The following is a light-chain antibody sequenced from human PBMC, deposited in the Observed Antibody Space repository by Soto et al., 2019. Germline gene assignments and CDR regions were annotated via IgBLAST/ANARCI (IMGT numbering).Light chain of an antibody. CDR2: DAS. Sequence: EIALTQSPVTLSLFPGDRATLSWMASQSVSSYLAWYQQKPGQAPRLLIYDASNRATGIPARFSGSGSGTDFTLTISSLEPEDFAVYYCQQRKNWQVTFGQGTRLEIK. CDR3: QQRKNWQVT. CDR1: QSVSSY. V-gene: IGKV3-11*01. J-gene: IGKJ5*01.